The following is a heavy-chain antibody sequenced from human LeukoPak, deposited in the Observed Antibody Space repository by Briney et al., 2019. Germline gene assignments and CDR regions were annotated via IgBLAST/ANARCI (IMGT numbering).Heavy chain of an antibody. J-gene: IGHJ4*02. Sequence: GGSLRLSCAASGFIFTNYFMSWVRQAPGKGLEWVASIKHDGSEKYYVDSVRGRFTISRDNTMNPLYLQMSSLRAEDTAVYYCAADRGWRTSGYYLYYFEYWGQGTLVTYSS. CDR2: IKHDGSEK. CDR3: AADRGWRTSGYYLYYFEY. CDR1: GFIFTNYF. V-gene: IGHV3-7*01. D-gene: IGHD3-3*01.